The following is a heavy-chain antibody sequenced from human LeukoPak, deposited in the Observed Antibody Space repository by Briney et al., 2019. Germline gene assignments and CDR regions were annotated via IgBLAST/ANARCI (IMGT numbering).Heavy chain of an antibody. CDR1: GGSFSGYY. Sequence: SETLSLTCAVYGGSFSGYYWSWIRQPPGKGPEWIGEINHSGSTNYNPSLKSRVTISVDTSKNQFSLKLSSVTAADTAVYYCARGPGYYDSSGYYSYYFDYWGQGTLVTVSS. J-gene: IGHJ4*02. D-gene: IGHD3-22*01. CDR2: INHSGST. V-gene: IGHV4-34*01. CDR3: ARGPGYYDSSGYYSYYFDY.